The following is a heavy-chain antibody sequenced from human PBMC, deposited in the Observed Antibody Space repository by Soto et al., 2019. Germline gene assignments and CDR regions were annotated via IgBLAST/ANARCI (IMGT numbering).Heavy chain of an antibody. V-gene: IGHV3-15*01. J-gene: IGHJ6*02. CDR1: GFTFSNAW. CDR2: IKSKTDGGTT. Sequence: EVQLVESGGGLVKPGGSLRLSCAASGFTFSNAWMSWVRQAPGKGLEWVGRIKSKTDGGTTDYAAPVKGRFTISRDDSKNTLYLQMNSLKTEDTAVYYCTTDRDLLPPSPSTPYYYYYGMDVWGQGTTVTVSS. D-gene: IGHD1-26*01. CDR3: TTDRDLLPPSPSTPYYYYYGMDV.